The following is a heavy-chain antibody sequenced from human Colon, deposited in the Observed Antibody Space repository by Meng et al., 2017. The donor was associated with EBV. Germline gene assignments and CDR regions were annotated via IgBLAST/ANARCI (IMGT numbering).Heavy chain of an antibody. CDR3: ARDRKHYGERGWFDP. D-gene: IGHD4-17*01. J-gene: IGHJ5*02. Sequence: LPGAGPGLVPPSPALSLTCTVSGGSISSGDYYWSWIRQPPGKGLEWIGYIYYSGSTYSNASLKSRVTISIDRSKNQFSLKLSSVTAADTAVYYCARDRKHYGERGWFDPWGQGTLVTVSS. V-gene: IGHV4-30-4*01. CDR1: GGSISSGDYY. CDR2: IYYSGST.